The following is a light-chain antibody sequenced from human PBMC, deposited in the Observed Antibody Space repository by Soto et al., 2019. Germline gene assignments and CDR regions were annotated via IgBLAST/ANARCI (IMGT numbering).Light chain of an antibody. CDR1: SSDVGGYNY. J-gene: IGLJ1*01. CDR2: EVN. V-gene: IGLV2-14*01. CDR3: SSYTSSSSYV. Sequence: QSVLTQPASVSGSPGQSITISCTGTSSDVGGYNYVSWYQQHPGKAPKLIIYEVNNRPSGVSNRFSGSKSGNTASLTISGLQAEDEAAFYCSSYTSSSSYVFGTGTKVTVL.